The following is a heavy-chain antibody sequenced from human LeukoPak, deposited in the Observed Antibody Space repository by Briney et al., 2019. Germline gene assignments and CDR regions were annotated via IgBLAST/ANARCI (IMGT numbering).Heavy chain of an antibody. J-gene: IGHJ4*02. CDR3: ARSYYYDSSHTADY. D-gene: IGHD3-22*01. V-gene: IGHV3-33*01. CDR1: GFTFSNYG. Sequence: GGSLRLSCAASGFTFSNYGMHWVRQAPGKGLEWVSHIWYDGSNKYYTDSVKGRFTISRDNSENTLYLQMNSLRVEDTAVYYCARSYYYDSSHTADYWGQGTLVTVSS. CDR2: IWYDGSNK.